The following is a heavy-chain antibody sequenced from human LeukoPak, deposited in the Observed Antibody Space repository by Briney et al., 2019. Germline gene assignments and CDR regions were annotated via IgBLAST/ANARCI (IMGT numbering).Heavy chain of an antibody. CDR1: GFTFSNYG. V-gene: IGHV3-30*03. Sequence: HSGGSLRLSCAASGFTFSNYGMHWVRQAPGKGLEWVAVISNDGSKKYYADSVKGRFTISRDNSKNTLYLQMNSLRAEDAAVYYCAIGGGGPGNFYYFDYWDQETLVTVSS. J-gene: IGHJ4*02. CDR3: AIGGGGPGNFYYFDY. CDR2: ISNDGSKK. D-gene: IGHD3-10*01.